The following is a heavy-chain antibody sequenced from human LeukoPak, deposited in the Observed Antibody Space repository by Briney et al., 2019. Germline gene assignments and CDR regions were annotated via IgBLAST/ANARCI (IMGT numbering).Heavy chain of an antibody. V-gene: IGHV3-23*01. D-gene: IGHD3-3*01. J-gene: IGHJ4*02. CDR1: GFTFSSYA. CDR3: AKITIFGVVITYYFDY. CDR2: ISGSGGST. Sequence: GGSLRLSCAASGFTFSSYAMSWVRQAPGKGLEWVSAISGSGGSTYYADSVKGRFTIFRDNSKNTLYLQMDSLRAEDTAVYYCAKITIFGVVITYYFDYWGQGTLVTVSS.